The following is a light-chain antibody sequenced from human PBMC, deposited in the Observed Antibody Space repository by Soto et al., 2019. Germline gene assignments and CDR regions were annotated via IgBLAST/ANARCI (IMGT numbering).Light chain of an antibody. CDR3: HQRQSWPRT. V-gene: IGKV3-11*01. CDR1: QSVSSY. Sequence: EIVLTQSPATLSLSPGERATLSCRASQSVSSYLAWYQQKPGQAPRLLIYQTSIRAAGIPARFSASGSGTDFTLTISDVQPEDFALYYCHQRQSWPRTCGQGTKVDIK. J-gene: IGKJ1*01. CDR2: QTS.